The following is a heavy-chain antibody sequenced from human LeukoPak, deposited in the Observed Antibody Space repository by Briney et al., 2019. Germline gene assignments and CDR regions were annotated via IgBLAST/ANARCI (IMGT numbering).Heavy chain of an antibody. V-gene: IGHV3-30-3*01. J-gene: IGHJ6*02. D-gene: IGHD5-18*01. CDR3: AREVDTAMEAYYYYYYGMDV. Sequence: GGSLRLSCAASGFTFSSYAMHWVRQAPGKGLEWVAVISYDGSNKYYADSVKGRFTISRDNAKNSLYLQMNSLRAEDTAVYYCAREVDTAMEAYYYYYYGMDVWGQGTTVTVSS. CDR1: GFTFSSYA. CDR2: ISYDGSNK.